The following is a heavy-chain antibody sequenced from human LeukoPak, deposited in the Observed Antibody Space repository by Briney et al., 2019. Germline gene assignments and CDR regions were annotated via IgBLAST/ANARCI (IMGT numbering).Heavy chain of an antibody. CDR3: AKDLTSSGWWTDY. CDR1: GFTFSSYG. J-gene: IGHJ4*02. D-gene: IGHD6-19*01. CDR2: ISYDGSNK. V-gene: IGHV3-30*18. Sequence: GRSLRLSCAASGFTFSSYGMHWVRQAPGKGLEWVAVISYDGSNKYYADSVKGRFTISRDNSKSTLYLQMNSLRAEDTAVYYCAKDLTSSGWWTDYWGQGTLVTVSS.